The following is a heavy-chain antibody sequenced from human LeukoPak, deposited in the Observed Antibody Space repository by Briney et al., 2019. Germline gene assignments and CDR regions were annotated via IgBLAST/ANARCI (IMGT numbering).Heavy chain of an antibody. V-gene: IGHV6-1*01. D-gene: IGHD6-13*01. CDR1: GDSVSSNSAA. CDR3: AKSKGGAAGIIFFDP. J-gene: IGHJ5*02. CDR2: TYYRSKWYN. Sequence: SQTLSLTCAISGDSVSSNSAAWNWIRQSPSRGLEWLGRTYYRSKWYNDYAVSLKSRITINPDTSKNQFSLQLNSVTPEDTAVYYCAKSKGGAAGIIFFDPWGQGTLVTVSS.